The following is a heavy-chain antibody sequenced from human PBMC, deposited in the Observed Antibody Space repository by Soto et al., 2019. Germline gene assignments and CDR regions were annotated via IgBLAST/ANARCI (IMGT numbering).Heavy chain of an antibody. Sequence: SETLSLTCTVSGGSISSYYWSWIRQPPGKGLEWIGYIYYSGSTNYNPSLKSRVTISVDTSKNQFSLKLSSVTAADTAVYYCARARRITIFGVVPPYFDYWGQGTLVTVSS. V-gene: IGHV4-59*01. D-gene: IGHD3-3*01. J-gene: IGHJ4*02. CDR1: GGSISSYY. CDR2: IYYSGST. CDR3: ARARRITIFGVVPPYFDY.